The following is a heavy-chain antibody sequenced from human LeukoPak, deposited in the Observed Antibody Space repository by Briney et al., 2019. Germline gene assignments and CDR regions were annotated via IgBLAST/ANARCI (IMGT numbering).Heavy chain of an antibody. D-gene: IGHD1-7*01. CDR3: ARGTGTTSYYYMDV. V-gene: IGHV4-59*12. CDR2: IYYSGST. J-gene: IGHJ6*03. Sequence: SETLSLTCTVSGGSISSYYWSWIRQPPGKGLEWIAYIYYSGSTNYNPSLKSRVTISVDTSKNQFSLKLSSVTAADTAVYCCARGTGTTSYYYMDVWGKGTTVTVSS. CDR1: GGSISSYY.